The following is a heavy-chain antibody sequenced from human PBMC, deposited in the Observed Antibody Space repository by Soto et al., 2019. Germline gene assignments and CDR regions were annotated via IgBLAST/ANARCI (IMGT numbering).Heavy chain of an antibody. V-gene: IGHV1-3*01. J-gene: IGHJ6*02. D-gene: IGHD3-22*01. CDR2: INAGNGNT. CDR1: GYRITRYV. CDR3: ATCRIRYHSSGYYDGIYGMDV. Sequence: ASVEVSCKACGYRITRYVRDWVSQAPGKRVERMGWINAGNGNTKYSQKFQGRVTITRDTSASTAYMELSSLRSEDTAVHYCATCRIRYHSSGYYDGIYGMDVWGQGTTVTVSS.